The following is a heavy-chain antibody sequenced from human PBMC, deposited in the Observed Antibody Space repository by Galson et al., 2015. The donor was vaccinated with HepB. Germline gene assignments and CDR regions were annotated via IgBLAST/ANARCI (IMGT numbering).Heavy chain of an antibody. J-gene: IGHJ6*03. D-gene: IGHD3-3*01. CDR1: GYTFTSYA. CDR3: AREALDRVGSGYYKGGHYYYMDV. Sequence: SVKVSCKASGYTFTSYAMHWVRQAPGQRLEWMGWINAGNGNTKYSQKFQGRVTITRDTSASTAYMELSSLRSEDTAVYYCAREALDRVGSGYYKGGHYYYMDVWGKGTTVTVSS. CDR2: INAGNGNT. V-gene: IGHV1-3*01.